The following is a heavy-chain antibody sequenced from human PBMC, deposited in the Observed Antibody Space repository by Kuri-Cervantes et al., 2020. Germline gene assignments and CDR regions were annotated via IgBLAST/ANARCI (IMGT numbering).Heavy chain of an antibody. J-gene: IGHJ6*03. D-gene: IGHD5-18*01. V-gene: IGHV1-24*01. CDR1: GYTLTELS. CDR2: FDPEDGET. Sequence: ASVKVSCKVPGYTLTELSMHWVRQAPGKGLEWMGGFDPEDGETIYAQKFQGRVTMTGNTSISTAYMELSSLRSEDTAVYYCARGGYGFPMDVWGKGTTVIVS. CDR3: ARGGYGFPMDV.